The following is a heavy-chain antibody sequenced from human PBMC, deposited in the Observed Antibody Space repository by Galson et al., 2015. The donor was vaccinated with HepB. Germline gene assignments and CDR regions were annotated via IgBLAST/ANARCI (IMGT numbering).Heavy chain of an antibody. Sequence: TLSLTCTVSGGSISSGNYYWSWIRQPAGKGLEWIGRISISGTTNYNPSLKSRVTMSVDTSKNQFYPKLTSVTAADTAMYYCARDTISYPRWFDPWGRGTLVTVSS. CDR2: ISISGTT. J-gene: IGHJ5*02. V-gene: IGHV4-61*02. D-gene: IGHD5-24*01. CDR1: GGSISSGNYY. CDR3: ARDTISYPRWFDP.